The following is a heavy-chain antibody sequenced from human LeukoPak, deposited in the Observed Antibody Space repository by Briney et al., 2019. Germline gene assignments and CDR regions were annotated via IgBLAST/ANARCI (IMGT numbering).Heavy chain of an antibody. J-gene: IGHJ5*02. V-gene: IGHV4-38-2*02. Sequence: PSETLSLTCTVSGYSISSGYYWGWIRQPPGKGLEWIGSIYHSGSTYYNPSLKSRVSISVDTSKNQFSLKLSSVTAADTAVYYCAKSYDSLNWFDPWGQGTLVTVSS. CDR1: GYSISSGYY. D-gene: IGHD3-22*01. CDR2: IYHSGST. CDR3: AKSYDSLNWFDP.